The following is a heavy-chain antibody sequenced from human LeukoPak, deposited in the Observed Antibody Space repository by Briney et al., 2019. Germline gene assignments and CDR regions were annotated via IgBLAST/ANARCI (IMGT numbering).Heavy chain of an antibody. J-gene: IGHJ3*02. Sequence: GGSLRLSCAATGFTFSIYSMTWVRQAPGKGLEWVSYISSSSSYTNYADSVKGRFTISRDNAKNSLYLQMNSLRAEDTAVYYCARVGRRVAVAGNAFDIWGQGTMVTVSS. CDR2: ISSSSSYT. CDR1: GFTFSIYS. CDR3: ARVGRRVAVAGNAFDI. V-gene: IGHV3-11*06. D-gene: IGHD6-19*01.